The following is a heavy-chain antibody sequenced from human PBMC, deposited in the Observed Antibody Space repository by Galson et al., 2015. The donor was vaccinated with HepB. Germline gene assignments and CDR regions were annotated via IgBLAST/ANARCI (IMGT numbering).Heavy chain of an antibody. CDR2: INHSGST. CDR3: ARGRRIAVAH. J-gene: IGHJ4*02. D-gene: IGHD6-19*01. V-gene: IGHV4-34*01. CDR1: GGSFSGYY. Sequence: TLSLTCAVYGGSFSGYYWSWIRQPPGKGLEWIGEINHSGSTNYNPSLKSRVTISVDTSKNQFSLKLSSVTAADTAVYYCARGRRIAVAHWGQGTLVTVSS.